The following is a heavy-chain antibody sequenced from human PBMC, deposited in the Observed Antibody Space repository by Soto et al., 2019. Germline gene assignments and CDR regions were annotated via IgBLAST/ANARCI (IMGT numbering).Heavy chain of an antibody. CDR2: INPNSGGT. J-gene: IGHJ4*02. CDR1: GYTFTGYY. Sequence: GASVKVSCKASGYTFTGYYMHWVRQAPGQGLEWMGCINPNSGGTNFAQKFQGRVTLTRDTSISTAFMELSRLRSDDTAVYYCARGLWYYYDSSGAALDYWGQGTLVTVSS. D-gene: IGHD3-22*01. CDR3: ARGLWYYYDSSGAALDY. V-gene: IGHV1-2*02.